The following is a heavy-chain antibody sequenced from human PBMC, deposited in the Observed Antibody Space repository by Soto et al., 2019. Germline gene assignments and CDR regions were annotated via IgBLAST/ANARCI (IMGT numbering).Heavy chain of an antibody. Sequence: PSQTLSLTCAISGDSVSSNRAVWNWIRQSPSRGLEWLGRTYHWSNNWSYGYAPSVKRRISISPDTSNNQFSLQMNSVTTEDTTIFYFARGYCIRGSCELGPGFDYWGQGTLVTVS. CDR1: GDSVSSNRAV. CDR2: TYHWSNNWSY. V-gene: IGHV6-1*01. J-gene: IGHJ4*02. D-gene: IGHD2-15*01. CDR3: ARGYCIRGSCELGPGFDY.